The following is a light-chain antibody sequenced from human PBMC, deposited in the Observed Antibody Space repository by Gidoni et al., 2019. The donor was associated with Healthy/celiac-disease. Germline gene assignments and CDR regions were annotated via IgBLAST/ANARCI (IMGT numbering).Light chain of an antibody. CDR2: DAS. Sequence: DTQITQSPSSLSASVGDRVTITCQASQDISIYLNWYQQKPGKAPKLLIYDASNLETGVPSRFSGSGSGTAFTFTISGLQPVDIATYYCQPYDNPPLTFGGGTKVEIK. V-gene: IGKV1-33*01. CDR1: QDISIY. J-gene: IGKJ4*01. CDR3: QPYDNPPLT.